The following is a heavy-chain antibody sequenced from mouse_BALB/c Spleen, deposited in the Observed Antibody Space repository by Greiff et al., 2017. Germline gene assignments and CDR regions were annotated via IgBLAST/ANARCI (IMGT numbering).Heavy chain of an antibody. J-gene: IGHJ2*01. CDR2: IYPGNSDT. Sequence: VQLQQSGTVLVRPGASVKMSCKASGYTFTSYWMHWVNQRPGQGLEWIGAIYPGNSDTSYNQKFKGKAKQTVVKSTSTAYMALSSLTYEDSAVYYCSRGYGNAFDYWGQGTTLTVSS. CDR1: GYTFTSYW. D-gene: IGHD2-10*02. V-gene: IGHV1-5*01. CDR3: SRGYGNAFDY.